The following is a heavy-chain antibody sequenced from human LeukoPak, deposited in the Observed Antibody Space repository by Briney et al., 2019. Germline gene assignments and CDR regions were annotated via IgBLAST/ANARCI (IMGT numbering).Heavy chain of an antibody. CDR1: GYTFTSSA. J-gene: IGHJ4*02. CDR3: ARVLNDFWRGYYLGY. D-gene: IGHD3-3*01. V-gene: IGHV1-3*01. CDR2: INADNGNT. Sequence: ASVKVSCKASGYTFTSSAIHWVRQAPGQRLEWMGWINADNGNTKYSQKFQGRVTITRDTSANTAYMELSSLRSEDTAVYYCARVLNDFWRGYYLGYWGQGTLVTVSS.